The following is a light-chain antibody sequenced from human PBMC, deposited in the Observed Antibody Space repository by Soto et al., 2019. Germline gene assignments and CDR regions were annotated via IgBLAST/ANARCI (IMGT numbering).Light chain of an antibody. V-gene: IGKV1-27*01. J-gene: IGKJ1*01. CDR2: AAS. Sequence: DIQMTQSPCSLSASVGDTVTITCRASQGISNYLAWYQQKPGQVPNLLIYAASTLQSGVPSRFSGSGSGTDFTLTISSLRPEDVATYYCQKYNNAPRTFGQGIKVEI. CDR1: QGISNY. CDR3: QKYNNAPRT.